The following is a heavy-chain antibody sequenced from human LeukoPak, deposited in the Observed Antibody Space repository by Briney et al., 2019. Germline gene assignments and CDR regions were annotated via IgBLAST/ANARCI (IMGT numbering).Heavy chain of an antibody. V-gene: IGHV3-73*01. J-gene: IGHJ5*02. D-gene: IGHD1-26*01. Sequence: GGSLRLSCAAPGFTFSGSAMHWVRQASGKGLEWVGRIRNKANNYATAYAASVKGRFTISRDDSKNTAYLQMSSLKTEDTAVYYCTRHAQYSGSPPMGFDPWGQGTLVTVSS. CDR1: GFTFSGSA. CDR3: TRHAQYSGSPPMGFDP. CDR2: IRNKANNYAT.